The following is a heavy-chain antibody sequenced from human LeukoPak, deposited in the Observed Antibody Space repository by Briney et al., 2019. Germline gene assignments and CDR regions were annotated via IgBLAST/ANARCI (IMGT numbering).Heavy chain of an antibody. CDR3: VRDKLVGPSRLDH. D-gene: IGHD1-26*01. Sequence: GGSLRLSCAASGFTFSSYSMNWVRQAPGKGLEWVANIKDDGSEKRDVDSVKGRFTISRDNAKNSLYLQMNSLRVEDTAVYYCVRDKLVGPSRLDHWGQGTLVTVSS. CDR2: IKDDGSEK. CDR1: GFTFSSYS. J-gene: IGHJ4*02. V-gene: IGHV3-7*01.